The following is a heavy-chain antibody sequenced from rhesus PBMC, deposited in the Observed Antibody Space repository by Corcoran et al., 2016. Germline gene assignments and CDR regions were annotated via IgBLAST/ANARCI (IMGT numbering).Heavy chain of an antibody. J-gene: IGHJ4*01. CDR3: AKGGWGDLFDY. CDR1: GYSFTSYW. Sequence: EVQLVQSGAEVKRPGESLKISCKTSGYSFTSYWISWVRQMPGKGLEWMGAIDPSDSYTRYNPSFQGQVTISADKSISTAYLQWSRLKASDTATYYCAKGGWGDLFDYWGQGVLVTVSS. CDR2: IDPSDSYT. V-gene: IGHV5-20*01. D-gene: IGHD3-34*01.